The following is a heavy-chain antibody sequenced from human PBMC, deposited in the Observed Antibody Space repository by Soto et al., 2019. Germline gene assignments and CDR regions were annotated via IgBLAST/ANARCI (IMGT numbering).Heavy chain of an antibody. CDR1: GFTFSSYS. V-gene: IGHV3-21*04. CDR3: AKDRIAVARDEFDI. CDR2: ISSSSSYI. J-gene: IGHJ3*02. D-gene: IGHD6-19*01. Sequence: GGSLRLSCAASGFTFSSYSMNWVRQAPGKGLEWVSSISSSSSYIYYADSVKGRFTISRDNAKNTLYLQMNSLRAEDTAVYYCAKDRIAVARDEFDIWGQGTMVTVSS.